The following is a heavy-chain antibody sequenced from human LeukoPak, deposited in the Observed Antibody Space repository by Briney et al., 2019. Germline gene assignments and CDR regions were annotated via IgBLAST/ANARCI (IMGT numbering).Heavy chain of an antibody. CDR3: ARDGSSGWYWVDY. CDR1: GFTFSRSA. D-gene: IGHD6-19*01. Sequence: GGSLRLSCAVSGFTFSRSAMSWVRQAPGKGLEWVSAIADSGTSTYYADSVKGRFTISRDISKNTLYLQMNSLRAEDTAVYYCARDGSSGWYWVDYWGQGTLVTVSS. J-gene: IGHJ4*02. V-gene: IGHV3-23*01. CDR2: IADSGTST.